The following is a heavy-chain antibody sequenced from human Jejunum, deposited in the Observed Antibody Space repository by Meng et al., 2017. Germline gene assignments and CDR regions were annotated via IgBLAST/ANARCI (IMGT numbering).Heavy chain of an antibody. V-gene: IGHV3-7*01. J-gene: IGHJ4*03. CDR2: IKPDGSDR. CDR3: ARGRGGFY. D-gene: IGHD3-10*01. CDR1: GFTFSSNW. Sequence: GESLKISCAASGFTFSSNWMTWVRQAPGKGLEWVASIKPDGSDRYYVDSVKGRFTISRDNAKNSLFLQMNSLRADDTAVYYCARGRGGFYWGQGTMVTFSS.